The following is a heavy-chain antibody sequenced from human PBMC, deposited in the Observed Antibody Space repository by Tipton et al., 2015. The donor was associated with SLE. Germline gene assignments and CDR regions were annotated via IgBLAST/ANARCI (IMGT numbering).Heavy chain of an antibody. D-gene: IGHD1-26*01. CDR2: IYYSGST. Sequence: TLSLTCAVSDYSISSGHYWSWIRQPPGKGLEWIGYIYYSGSTYYNPSLKSRGTISVDTSKNHFSLKLSSVSAADTAVYYCARWEWDGMDVWGQGTTVTASS. CDR3: ARWEWDGMDV. CDR1: DYSISSGHY. J-gene: IGHJ6*02. V-gene: IGHV4-28*01.